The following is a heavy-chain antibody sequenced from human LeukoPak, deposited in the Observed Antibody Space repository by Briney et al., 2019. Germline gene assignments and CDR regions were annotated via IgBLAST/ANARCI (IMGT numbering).Heavy chain of an antibody. CDR2: IKQDGSQI. J-gene: IGHJ4*02. D-gene: IGHD3-16*01. V-gene: IGHV3-7*05. CDR1: GFTFSDYW. CDR3: ARVARFVTAWHGVWEY. Sequence: PGGSLRLSCAASGFTFSDYWMTWVRQAPGKGLGWVANIKQDGSQIYYVGSVNGRFTISRDNAKSSLSLQMNTLRADDTAVYYCARVARFVTAWHGVWEYWGQGTLVTVSS.